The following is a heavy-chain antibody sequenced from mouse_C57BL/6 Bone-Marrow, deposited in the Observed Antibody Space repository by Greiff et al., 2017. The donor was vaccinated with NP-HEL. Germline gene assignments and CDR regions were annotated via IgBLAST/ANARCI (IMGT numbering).Heavy chain of an antibody. CDR2: INPNNGGT. J-gene: IGHJ2*01. D-gene: IGHD2-2*01. Sequence: EVQLKQSGPELVKPGASVKISCKASGYTFTDYYMNWVKQSHGKSLEWIGDINPNNGGTSYNQKFKGKATLTVDKSSSTAYMELRSLTSEDSAVYYCAREDMVNYFDYWGQGTTLTVSS. CDR1: GYTFTDYY. V-gene: IGHV1-26*01. CDR3: AREDMVNYFDY.